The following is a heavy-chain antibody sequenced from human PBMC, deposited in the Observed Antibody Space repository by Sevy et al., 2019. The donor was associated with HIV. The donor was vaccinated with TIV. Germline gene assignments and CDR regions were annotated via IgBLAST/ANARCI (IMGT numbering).Heavy chain of an antibody. V-gene: IGHV3-30-3*01. Sequence: GGSLRLSCAASGFAFSTHAMHWVRQAPGKGLEWVAVISYEGTETFYAASVEGRFTMSRDNSKNRLSLQINSLKPEDTAVYYCARDGGYSIKWYPLYWGHGTLVTVSS. J-gene: IGHJ4*01. D-gene: IGHD1-26*01. CDR1: GFAFSTHA. CDR2: ISYEGTET. CDR3: ARDGGYSIKWYPLY.